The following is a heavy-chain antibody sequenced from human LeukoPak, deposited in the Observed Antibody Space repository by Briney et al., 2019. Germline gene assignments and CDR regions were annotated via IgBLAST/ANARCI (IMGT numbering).Heavy chain of an antibody. J-gene: IGHJ5*02. CDR2: IYYSGST. CDR1: GGSISSYY. V-gene: IGHV4-59*01. D-gene: IGHD3-10*01. CDR3: ARDPDYYGSGP. Sequence: TSETLSLTCTVSGGSISSYYWSWIRQPPGKGLEWIGYIYYSGSTNYNPSLKSRVTISVDTSKNQFSLKLSSVTAADTAVYYCARDPDYYGSGPWGRGTLVTVSS.